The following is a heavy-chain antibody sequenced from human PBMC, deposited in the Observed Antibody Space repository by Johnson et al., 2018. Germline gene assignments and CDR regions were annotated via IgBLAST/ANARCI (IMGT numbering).Heavy chain of an antibody. CDR3: ARVWPLGISGIDDALDI. CDR1: GFTFSDYY. J-gene: IGHJ3*02. D-gene: IGHD3-10*01. CDR2: ISSSGSTI. Sequence: VQLVETGGGLVKPGGSLRLSCAAYGFTFSDYYMSWIRQAPGKGLEWVSYISSSGSTIYYADSVKGRFTISRDNAKNSLYLQMNSLRAEDTAVYYCARVWPLGISGIDDALDIWGQGTMVTVSS. V-gene: IGHV3-11*04.